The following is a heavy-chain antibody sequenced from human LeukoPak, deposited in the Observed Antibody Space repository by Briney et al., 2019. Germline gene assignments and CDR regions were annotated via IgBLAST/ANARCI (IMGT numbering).Heavy chain of an antibody. CDR3: AKAAAAGTAFDY. V-gene: IGHV3-23*01. CDR1: GFTFSSYA. J-gene: IGHJ4*02. CDR2: ISGSGGST. Sequence: TGGSLRLSCAASGFTFSSYAMSWVRQAPGKGLEWVSAISGSGGSTYYADSVKGRFTISRDNSKHTLYLQMNSLRAEDTAVYYCAKAAAAGTAFDYWGQGTLVTVSS. D-gene: IGHD6-13*01.